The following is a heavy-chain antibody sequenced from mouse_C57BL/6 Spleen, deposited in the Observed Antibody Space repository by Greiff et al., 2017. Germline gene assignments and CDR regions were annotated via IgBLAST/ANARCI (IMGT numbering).Heavy chain of an antibody. D-gene: IGHD1-1*01. J-gene: IGHJ4*01. Sequence: VQLQESGPGLVAPSQSLSTTCSVSGFPLTSHAISWVRQPPGKGLEWLGVLWTGGGTNYYSALKSRLSISKNNSKSQVFLKMNSLQTDETARYYCGRRGYGSRLYAMDYWGQGATVTVSS. V-gene: IGHV2-9-1*01. CDR1: GFPLTSHA. CDR3: GRRGYGSRLYAMDY. CDR2: LWTGGGT.